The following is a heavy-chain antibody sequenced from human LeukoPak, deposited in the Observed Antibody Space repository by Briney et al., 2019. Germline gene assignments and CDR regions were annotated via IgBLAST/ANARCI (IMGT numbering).Heavy chain of an antibody. Sequence: SETLSLTCTVSGGSISSGDYYWSWIRQPPGKGLEWIGYIYYSGSTYYNPSLKSRVTISVDTSKNQFSLKLSSVTAADTAVYYCARHNPSNYYYYYMDVWGKGTTVTVSS. V-gene: IGHV4-30-4*02. CDR2: IYYSGST. CDR1: GGSISSGDYY. CDR3: ARHNPSNYYYYYMDV. D-gene: IGHD1-14*01. J-gene: IGHJ6*03.